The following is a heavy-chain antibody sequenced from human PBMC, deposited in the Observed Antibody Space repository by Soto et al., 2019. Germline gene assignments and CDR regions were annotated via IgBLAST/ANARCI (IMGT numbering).Heavy chain of an antibody. J-gene: IGHJ3*02. CDR2: IYSGGST. CDR3: ARDPINYHGSATDAFDI. Sequence: EVQLVESGGGLVQPGGSLRLSCAASGFTVSSNYMSWVRQAPGKGLEWVSVIYSGGSTYYADSVKGRFTISRDNSKNTLYLKMNSLRAEDTAVYYCARDPINYHGSATDAFDIWGQGTMVTVSS. CDR1: GFTVSSNY. D-gene: IGHD3-10*01. V-gene: IGHV3-66*01.